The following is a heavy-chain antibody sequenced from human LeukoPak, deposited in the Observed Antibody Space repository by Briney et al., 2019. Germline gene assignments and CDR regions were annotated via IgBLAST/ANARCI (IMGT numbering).Heavy chain of an antibody. D-gene: IGHD3-3*01. CDR3: ARGPPWSGYIQNWFDP. V-gene: IGHV3-48*01. CDR2: ISSSSSTI. J-gene: IGHJ5*02. CDR1: GFTFSSYS. Sequence: GGSLRLSCAASGFTFSSYSMNWVRQAPGKGLEWVSYISSSSSTIYYADSVKGRFTISRDNAKNSLYLQMNSLRAEDTAVYYCARGPPWSGYIQNWFDPWGQGTLVTVSS.